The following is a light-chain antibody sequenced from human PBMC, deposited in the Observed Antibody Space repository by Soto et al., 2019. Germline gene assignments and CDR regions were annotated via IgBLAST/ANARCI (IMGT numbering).Light chain of an antibody. V-gene: IGLV2-14*01. CDR1: SSDIGGFNF. J-gene: IGLJ1*01. CDR2: EVS. Sequence: QSALTQPASVSGSPGQSITISCTGTSSDIGGFNFVSWYQHHPGKAPKLLIYEVSDQASGVSNRFSGSKSGNTATLTISGLQAEDEADYYCSSYTTTTSLFVFGSRTKVTVL. CDR3: SSYTTTTSLFV.